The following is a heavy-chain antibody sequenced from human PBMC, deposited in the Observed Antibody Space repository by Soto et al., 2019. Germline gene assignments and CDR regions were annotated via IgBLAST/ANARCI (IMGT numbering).Heavy chain of an antibody. CDR3: VREGRSSTSCNTGCAFDI. V-gene: IGHV3-11*01. CDR2: ISRSGNTM. J-gene: IGHJ3*02. CDR1: GFTSWDYD. D-gene: IGHD2-2*02. Sequence: GGSLRLSCAASGFTSWDYDMSWIRQAPGKGLEWVSYISRSGNTMYYGSYVKGRFTISRDNAENSVFLQMISLRAEDTAVYYCVREGRSSTSCNTGCAFDIWGQGTMVTVSS.